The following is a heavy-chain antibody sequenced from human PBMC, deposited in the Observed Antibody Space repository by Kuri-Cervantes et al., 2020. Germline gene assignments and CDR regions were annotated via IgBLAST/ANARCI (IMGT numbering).Heavy chain of an antibody. CDR2: ISSDGNNK. CDR1: GFTFTSYA. Sequence: GESLKIYCAASGFTFTSYAMHWVRQAPGKGLEWVAVISSDGNNKYYADSVKGRFTISRDNSKNTLYLQMNSLRAEDTAVYYCARDPYCSGGNCYSVYWGQGTLVTVSS. D-gene: IGHD2-15*01. J-gene: IGHJ4*02. CDR3: ARDPYCSGGNCYSVY. V-gene: IGHV3-30-3*01.